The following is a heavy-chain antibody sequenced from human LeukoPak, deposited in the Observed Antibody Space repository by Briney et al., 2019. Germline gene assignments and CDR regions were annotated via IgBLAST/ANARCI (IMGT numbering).Heavy chain of an antibody. CDR2: IYYSGST. CDR1: GGSISSSSYY. J-gene: IGHJ4*02. D-gene: IGHD1-26*01. Sequence: PSETLSLTCTVSGGSISSSSYYWGWIRQPPGKGLEWTGSIYYSGSTYYNPSLKSRVTISVDTSKNQFSLKLSSVTAADTAVYYCARDGSYGLSDYWGQGTLVTVSS. CDR3: ARDGSYGLSDY. V-gene: IGHV4-39*07.